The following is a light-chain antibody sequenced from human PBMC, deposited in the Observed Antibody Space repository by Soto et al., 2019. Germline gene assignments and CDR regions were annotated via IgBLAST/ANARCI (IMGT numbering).Light chain of an antibody. CDR3: QHYGSSPPMYT. CDR2: GAS. V-gene: IGKV3-20*01. Sequence: EIVLTQSPGTLSVSPGERVTPSCRASQSVSSNSLVWYQQKPGQAPRLLIYGASIRATGIPDRFSGSGSGTDFTLTISRLEAEDFGVYYCQHYGSSPPMYTFGQGTKLEIK. CDR1: QSVSSNS. J-gene: IGKJ2*01.